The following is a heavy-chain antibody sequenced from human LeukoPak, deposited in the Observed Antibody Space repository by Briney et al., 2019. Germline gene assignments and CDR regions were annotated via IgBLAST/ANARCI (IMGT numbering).Heavy chain of an antibody. V-gene: IGHV3-43*02. CDR3: ARDHVYGAADY. CDR1: GLTFHNYA. D-gene: IGHD5/OR15-5a*01. Sequence: GGSLRLSCAASGLTFHNYAIHWVRQAPGKGLEWVSLTSGDDITTYFADSVKGRFTISRDNSKSSLFLQMNSLRTEDTALYYCARDHVYGAADYWGQGTLVTVSS. J-gene: IGHJ4*02. CDR2: TSGDDITT.